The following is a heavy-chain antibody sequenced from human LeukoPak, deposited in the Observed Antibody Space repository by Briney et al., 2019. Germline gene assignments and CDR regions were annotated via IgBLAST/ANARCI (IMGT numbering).Heavy chain of an antibody. J-gene: IGHJ4*02. V-gene: IGHV5-10-1*01. CDR2: IDPSDSYT. D-gene: IGHD6-13*01. CDR1: GYGFTSYW. Sequence: GESLKISCKGSGYGFTSYWISWVRQMPGKGLEWMGRIDPSDSYTNYSPSFQGHVTISADKSISTAYLQWSSLKASDTAMYYCARHGVAAAADFDYWGQGTLVTVSS. CDR3: ARHGVAAAADFDY.